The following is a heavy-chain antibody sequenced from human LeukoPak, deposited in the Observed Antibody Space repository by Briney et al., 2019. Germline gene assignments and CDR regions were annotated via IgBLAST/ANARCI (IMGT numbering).Heavy chain of an antibody. CDR2: IYYSGST. CDR3: ASLPVGLWSGYYRHYYYMDV. D-gene: IGHD3-3*01. J-gene: IGHJ6*03. CDR1: GGSISSSSYY. Sequence: SETLSLTCTVSGGSISSSSYYWGWIRQPPGKGLEWIGYIYYSGSTNYNPSLKSRVTISVDTSKNQFSLKLSSVTAADTAVYYCASLPVGLWSGYYRHYYYMDVWGKGTTVTVSS. V-gene: IGHV4-61*05.